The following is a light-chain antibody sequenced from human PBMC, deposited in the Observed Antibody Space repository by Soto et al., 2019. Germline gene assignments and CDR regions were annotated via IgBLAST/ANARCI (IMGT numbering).Light chain of an antibody. CDR1: QSVSTN. V-gene: IGKV3D-15*01. CDR3: QQCKSWPQWT. Sequence: DRLMTHSPSTLSGSARERATLACRSSQSVSTNLAWYQQKPGQAPRLLIYDASNRAAGIPARFSGSGSGTDFTLTISRLEPEDFAVYYCQQCKSWPQWTFGQGTKVDIK. CDR2: DAS. J-gene: IGKJ1*01.